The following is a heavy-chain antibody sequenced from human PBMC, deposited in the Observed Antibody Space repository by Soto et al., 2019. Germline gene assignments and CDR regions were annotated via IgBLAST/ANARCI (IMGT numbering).Heavy chain of an antibody. Sequence: QVQLEQSGAEVKKPGASVKVSCKTSGYTFTDHYLHWVRQAPGQGLEWVGWINPKSGTISYVQKFQGRVTITRDTSKSTAYMELGELRSDDTAVLFRGVTFEVRLGRLLDLLGQGTPVTVSS. CDR3: GVTFEVRLGRLLDL. CDR1: GYTFTDHY. CDR2: INPKSGTI. V-gene: IGHV1-2*02. D-gene: IGHD5-18*01. J-gene: IGHJ4*02.